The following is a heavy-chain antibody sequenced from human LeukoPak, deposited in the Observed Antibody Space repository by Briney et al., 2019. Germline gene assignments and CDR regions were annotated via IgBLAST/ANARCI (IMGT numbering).Heavy chain of an antibody. D-gene: IGHD4-17*01. J-gene: IGHJ4*02. CDR2: INHSGST. V-gene: IGHV4-34*01. CDR3: ARLGLGNDYGDYYLDY. Sequence: PSETLSLTCAVYGGSFSGYYWSWIRQPPGKGLEWIGEINHSGSTNYNPSLKSRVTISVDTSKNQFSLKLSSVTAADTAVYYCARLGLGNDYGDYYLDYWGQGTLVTVSS. CDR1: GGSFSGYY.